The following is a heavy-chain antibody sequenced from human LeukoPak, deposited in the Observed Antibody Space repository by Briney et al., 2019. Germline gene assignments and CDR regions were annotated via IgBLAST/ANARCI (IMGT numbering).Heavy chain of an antibody. CDR3: AKDGRVGGGRSIAALVYYYGMDV. D-gene: IGHD6-6*01. V-gene: IGHV3-30*18. J-gene: IGHJ6*02. CDR2: ISYDGSNK. CDR1: GFTFSSYG. Sequence: PGRSLRLSCAASGFTFSSYGMHWVRQAPGKGLEWVAVISYDGSNKYYADSVKGRFTISRDNSKNTLCLQMNSLRAEDTAVYYCAKDGRVGGGRSIAALVYYYGMDVWGQGTTVTVSS.